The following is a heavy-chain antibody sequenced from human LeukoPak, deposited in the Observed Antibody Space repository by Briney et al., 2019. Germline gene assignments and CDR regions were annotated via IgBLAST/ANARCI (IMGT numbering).Heavy chain of an antibody. J-gene: IGHJ4*02. CDR3: ARDSAKDSSGYYRSDY. CDR1: GYTFTSYY. Sequence: ASVKVSCTVSGYTFTSYYIYWVRQAPGQGLEWLGIINPSGGSTSYAQKFQGRVTMTRDTSTSTVYMELSSLRSEDTAVYYCARDSAKDSSGYYRSDYWGQGTLVTVSS. D-gene: IGHD3-22*01. V-gene: IGHV1-46*01. CDR2: INPSGGST.